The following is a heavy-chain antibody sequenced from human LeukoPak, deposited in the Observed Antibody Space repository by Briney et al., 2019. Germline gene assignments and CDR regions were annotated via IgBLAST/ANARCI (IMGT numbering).Heavy chain of an antibody. J-gene: IGHJ6*03. CDR1: GGSISSYY. V-gene: IGHV4-59*01. Sequence: SETLSLTCTVSGGSISSYYWSWIRQPPGKGLEWIGYIYYSGSTNYNPSLKSRVTISVDTSKNQFSLKLSSVTAADTAVYYCARGSIQLRAQYYYYYMDVWGKGTTVTVSS. CDR3: ARGSIQLRAQYYYYYMDV. D-gene: IGHD5-18*01. CDR2: IYYSGST.